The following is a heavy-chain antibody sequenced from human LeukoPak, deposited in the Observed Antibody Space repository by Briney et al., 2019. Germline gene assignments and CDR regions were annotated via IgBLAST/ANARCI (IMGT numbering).Heavy chain of an antibody. CDR3: ARDAAEYSSGWYINKY. CDR1: VNTFTSYG. D-gene: IGHD6-19*01. J-gene: IGHJ4*02. CDR2: ISAYNGNT. Sequence: ASVKVSCKASVNTFTSYGISWVRQAPGQGLEWMGWISAYNGNTNYAQKLQGRVTMTTDTSTSTAYMELRSLRSDDTAVYYCARDAAEYSSGWYINKYWGQGTLVTVSS. V-gene: IGHV1-18*01.